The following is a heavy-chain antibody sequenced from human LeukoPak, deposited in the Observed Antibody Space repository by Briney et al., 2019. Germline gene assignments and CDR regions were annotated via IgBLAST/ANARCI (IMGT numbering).Heavy chain of an antibody. CDR1: GYSFTTYW. CDR2: IYPGDSDT. Sequence: GESLKISCKASGYSFTTYWIAWVRQMPGKGLEWMGMIYPGDSDTRYSPSFQGQITISVDKSISIAYLQWNSLKASDTAMYYCARLLQGVAGTWGYWGQGTLVTV. CDR3: ARLLQGVAGTWGY. J-gene: IGHJ4*02. D-gene: IGHD6-19*01. V-gene: IGHV5-51*01.